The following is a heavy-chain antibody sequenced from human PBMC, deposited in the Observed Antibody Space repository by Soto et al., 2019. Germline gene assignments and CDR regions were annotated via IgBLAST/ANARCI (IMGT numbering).Heavy chain of an antibody. Sequence: SVKVSCKASGGTFSSYTISWVRQAPGQGLEWMGRIIPILGIANYAQKFQGRVTITADKSTSTAYMELSSLRSEDTAVYYCARDLKIVVVPAAPYDAFDIWGQGTMVTVSS. V-gene: IGHV1-69*04. CDR2: IIPILGIA. CDR1: GGTFSSYT. J-gene: IGHJ3*02. D-gene: IGHD2-2*01. CDR3: ARDLKIVVVPAAPYDAFDI.